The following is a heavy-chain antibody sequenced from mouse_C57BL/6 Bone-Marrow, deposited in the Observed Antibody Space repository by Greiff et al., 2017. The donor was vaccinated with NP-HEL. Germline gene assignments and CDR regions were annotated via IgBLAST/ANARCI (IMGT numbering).Heavy chain of an antibody. J-gene: IGHJ1*03. V-gene: IGHV10-1*01. CDR3: VRHRFYDYDEGYFDV. CDR1: GFSFNTYA. Sequence: EVQRVESGGGLVQPKGSLKLSCAASGFSFNTYAMNWVRQAPGKGLEWVARIRSKSNNYATYYADSVKDRFTISRDDSESMLYLQMNNLKTEDTAMYYCVRHRFYDYDEGYFDVWGTGTTVTVSS. D-gene: IGHD2-4*01. CDR2: IRSKSNNYAT.